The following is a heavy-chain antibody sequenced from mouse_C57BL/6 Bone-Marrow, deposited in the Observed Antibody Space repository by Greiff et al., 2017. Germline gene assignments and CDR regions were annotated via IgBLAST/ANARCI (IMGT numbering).Heavy chain of an antibody. CDR1: GYAFSSSW. V-gene: IGHV1-82*01. CDR2: IYPGDGDT. Sequence: VQLQQSGPELVKPGASVKISCKASGYAFSSSWMNWVKQRPGKGLEWIGRIYPGDGDTNYNGKFKGKATLTADKSSSTAYMKLSSLTSEDSAVYFCARSGDYDGYYVWYFDVWGTGTTVTVSS. CDR3: ARSGDYDGYYVWYFDV. D-gene: IGHD2-3*01. J-gene: IGHJ1*03.